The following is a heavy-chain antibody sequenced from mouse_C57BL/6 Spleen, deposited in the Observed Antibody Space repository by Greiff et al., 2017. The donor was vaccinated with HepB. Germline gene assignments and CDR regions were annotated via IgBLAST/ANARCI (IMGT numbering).Heavy chain of an antibody. CDR2: INPNNGGT. CDR3: ARWVYDGVFAY. Sequence: DVKLQESGPELVKPGASVKIPCKASGYTFTDYNMDWVKQSHGKSLEWIGDINPNNGGTIYNQKFKGKATLTVDKSSSTAYMELRSLTSEDTAVYYGARWVYDGVFAYWGQGTLVTVAA. CDR1: GYTFTDYN. V-gene: IGHV1-18*01. J-gene: IGHJ3*01. D-gene: IGHD2-14*01.